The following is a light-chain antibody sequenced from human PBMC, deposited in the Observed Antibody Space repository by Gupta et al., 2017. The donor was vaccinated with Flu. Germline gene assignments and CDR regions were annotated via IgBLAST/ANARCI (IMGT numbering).Light chain of an antibody. V-gene: IGLV3-9*01. Sequence: SYDLTQPVSVSVALGQTGTITCAGNKIGTINVHWYQQKPGQAPLLIIYRDRNRPSGIPERFYGSNSGNTATLTIDRGQVGDEAFYYCQVWDSNRGVFGGGTRLTVL. CDR1: KIGTIN. CDR2: RDR. J-gene: IGLJ3*02. CDR3: QVWDSNRGV.